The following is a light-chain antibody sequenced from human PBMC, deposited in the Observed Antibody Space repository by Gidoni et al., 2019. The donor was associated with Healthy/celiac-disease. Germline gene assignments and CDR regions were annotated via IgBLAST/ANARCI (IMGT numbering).Light chain of an antibody. V-gene: IGKV2-28*01. J-gene: IGKJ1*01. Sequence: IVMTQSPLSLPVTPGEPASISCRSSQSLLHSTGYNNLDWYLQKPAESPQLLLYLGSYRASAGTDGFSGGSSGGKFSIKISRVEDEDVGVVYCLQAHGTPPWTFGQGTKVDIK. CDR2: LGS. CDR1: QSLLHSTGYNN. CDR3: LQAHGTPPWT.